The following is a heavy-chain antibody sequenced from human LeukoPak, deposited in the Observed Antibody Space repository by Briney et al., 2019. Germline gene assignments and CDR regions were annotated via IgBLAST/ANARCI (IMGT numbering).Heavy chain of an antibody. V-gene: IGHV3-48*01. CDR3: ARDLREQWLVPFDY. CDR2: ISSSSSTI. J-gene: IGHJ4*02. Sequence: GGSLRLSCAASGVTFSSYAMSWVRQAPGKGLEWVSYISSSSSTIYYADSVKGRFTISRDNAKNSLYLQMNSLRAEDTAVYYCARDLREQWLVPFDYWGQGTLVTVSS. CDR1: GVTFSSYA. D-gene: IGHD6-19*01.